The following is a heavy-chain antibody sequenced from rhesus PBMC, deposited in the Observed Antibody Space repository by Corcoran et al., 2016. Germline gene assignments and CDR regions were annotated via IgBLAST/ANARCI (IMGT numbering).Heavy chain of an antibody. J-gene: IGHJ5-1*01. Sequence: QVQLQESGPGLVKPSETLPLTWAVSGASISSDYWIWIRQAPGKGLEWIGRIYGSGGNTDYNPSLKSRVTISMDRSKNQFSLKLSSVTVADTAVYYCARDRPSNDRFDVWGAGLLVTVSP. V-gene: IGHV4S2*01. CDR3: ARDRPSNDRFDV. D-gene: IGHD4-23*01. CDR2: IYGSGGNT. CDR1: GASISSDY.